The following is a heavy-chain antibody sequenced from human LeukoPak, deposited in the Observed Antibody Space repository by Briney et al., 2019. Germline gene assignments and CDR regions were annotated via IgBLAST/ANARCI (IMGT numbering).Heavy chain of an antibody. CDR2: IWPGDSDT. J-gene: IGHJ5*02. CDR1: GYIFTNYW. Sequence: GESLQISCKGSGYIFTNYWIGWVRQMPGKGLEGMGVIWPGDSDTKYSPSFQGQVTISADKSISTAFLQWSSLKASDTAIYYCARQGTYPGDWFDPWGQGTLVTVSS. CDR3: ARQGTYPGDWFDP. V-gene: IGHV5-51*01. D-gene: IGHD3-10*01.